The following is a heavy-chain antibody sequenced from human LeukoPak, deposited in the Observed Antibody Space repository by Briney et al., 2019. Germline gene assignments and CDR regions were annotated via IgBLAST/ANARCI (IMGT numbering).Heavy chain of an antibody. CDR1: GFTFSHYG. Sequence: PGGSLRLSCVASGFTFSHYGMHWVRQAPGKGLEWLTFIRHDGTEKYYADSVKGRFTVSRDKSRNTLYLQVDSLGPEDTAVYYFASLRVGQGGGGATHFDYGGKGPLVSVPS. CDR3: ASLRVGQGGGGATHFDY. CDR2: IRHDGTEK. D-gene: IGHD1-26*01. J-gene: IGHJ4*02. V-gene: IGHV3-30*02.